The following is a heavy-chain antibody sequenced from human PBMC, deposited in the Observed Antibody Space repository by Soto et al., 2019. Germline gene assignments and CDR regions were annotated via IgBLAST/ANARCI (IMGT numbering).Heavy chain of an antibody. J-gene: IGHJ6*02. Sequence: GESLKISCKGSGYSFTSYWISWVRQMPGKGLEWMGRIDPSDSYTNYSPSFQGHVTISADKPISTAYLQWSSLKASDTAMYYCARGVPSSYYYGMDVWGQGTTVTVSS. CDR2: IDPSDSYT. CDR1: GYSFTSYW. CDR3: ARGVPSSYYYGMDV. V-gene: IGHV5-10-1*01. D-gene: IGHD2-8*01.